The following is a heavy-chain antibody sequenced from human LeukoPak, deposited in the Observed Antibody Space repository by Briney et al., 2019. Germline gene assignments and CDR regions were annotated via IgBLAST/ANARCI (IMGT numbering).Heavy chain of an antibody. CDR1: GYIFTSYY. V-gene: IGHV1-46*01. CDR2: INPSGGST. J-gene: IGHJ4*02. Sequence: ASVKVSCKASGYIFTSYYMHWVRQAPGQGLECMGIINPSGGSTSYAQKFQGRVTMTRDTSTSTVYMELRSLRSDDTAVYYCARKEDYYGSGSKPLDYWGQGTLVTVSS. CDR3: ARKEDYYGSGSKPLDY. D-gene: IGHD3-10*01.